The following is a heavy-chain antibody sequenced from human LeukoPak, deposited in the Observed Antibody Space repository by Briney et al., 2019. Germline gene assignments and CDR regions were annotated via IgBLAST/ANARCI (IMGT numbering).Heavy chain of an antibody. V-gene: IGHV3-23*01. CDR2: ISGSGGST. CDR1: GLTFSSYA. J-gene: IGHJ4*02. Sequence: GGSLRLSCAASGLTFSSYAMSWVRQAPGKGLEWVSAISGSGGSTYSADPVKGRFTISRDNSKNTLYLQMNSLRAEDTAVYYCAKDVGSGSFFDCWGQGTLVTVSS. CDR3: AKDVGSGSFFDC. D-gene: IGHD3-10*01.